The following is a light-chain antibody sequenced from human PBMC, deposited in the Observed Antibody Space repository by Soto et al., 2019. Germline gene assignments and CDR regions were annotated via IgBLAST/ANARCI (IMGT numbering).Light chain of an antibody. Sequence: DIQMTQSPSSVSASVGDRVTITCRARQGISSWLAWYQQKPGKAPKLLIYAASSLQGGVPSRFSGRGAGTDSTLTISSLQPQNFATYYCQHPNSFLLAFGAGTKVDI. CDR1: QGISSW. J-gene: IGKJ3*01. V-gene: IGKV1D-12*01. CDR2: AAS. CDR3: QHPNSFLLA.